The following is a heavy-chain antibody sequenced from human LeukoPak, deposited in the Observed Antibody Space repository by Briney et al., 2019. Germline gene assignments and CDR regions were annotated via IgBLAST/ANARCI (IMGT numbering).Heavy chain of an antibody. V-gene: IGHV4-34*01. CDR2: INHSGST. Sequence: SETLSLTCAVYGESFSGYYWSWIRQPPGKGLEWIGEINHSGSTNYNPSLKSRVTISVDTSKDQFSLKLSSVTAADTAVYYCARGETYYDFWSGYYTPYYFDYWGQGILVAVSS. CDR1: GESFSGYY. CDR3: ARGETYYDFWSGYYTPYYFDY. J-gene: IGHJ4*02. D-gene: IGHD3-3*01.